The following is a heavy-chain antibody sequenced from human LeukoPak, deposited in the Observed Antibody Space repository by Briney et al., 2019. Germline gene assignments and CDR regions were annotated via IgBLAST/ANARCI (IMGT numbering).Heavy chain of an antibody. Sequence: PGGSLRLSCAASGFTFSSYAMSWVRQAPGKGLEWVSAISGSGGSTYYADSVKGRFTISRDNSKNTLYLQMNSLRAEDTAVYYCAKGGIYYYGSGSYFDYWGQGTLVTVSS. V-gene: IGHV3-23*01. CDR2: ISGSGGST. D-gene: IGHD3-10*01. CDR1: GFTFSSYA. CDR3: AKGGIYYYGSGSYFDY. J-gene: IGHJ4*02.